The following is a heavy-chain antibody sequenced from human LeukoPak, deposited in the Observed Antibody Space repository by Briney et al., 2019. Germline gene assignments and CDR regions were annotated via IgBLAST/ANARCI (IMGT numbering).Heavy chain of an antibody. CDR1: GYTFTSYD. CDR3: AAGSGSYWVY. V-gene: IGHV1-2*06. D-gene: IGHD1-26*01. J-gene: IGHJ4*02. CDR2: INPNSGGT. Sequence: ASVKVSCKASGYTFTSYDINWVRQATGQGLEWMGRINPNSGGTNYAQKFQGRVTMTRDTSISTAYMELSRLRSDDTAVYYCAAGSGSYWVYWGQGTLVTVSS.